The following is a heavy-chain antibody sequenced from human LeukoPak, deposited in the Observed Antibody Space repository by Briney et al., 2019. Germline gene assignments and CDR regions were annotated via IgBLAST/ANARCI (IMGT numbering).Heavy chain of an antibody. CDR1: GFTFSDYY. D-gene: IGHD2-2*02. V-gene: IGHV3-11*04. J-gene: IGHJ4*02. Sequence: GGSLRLSCAASGFTFSDYYMSWIRQAPGKGLEWVSYISSSGSTIYYADSVKGRFTISRDNAKNSLYLQMNSLRAEDTAVYYCATCSSTSCYNPDFDYWGQGTLVTVSS. CDR3: ATCSSTSCYNPDFDY. CDR2: ISSSGSTI.